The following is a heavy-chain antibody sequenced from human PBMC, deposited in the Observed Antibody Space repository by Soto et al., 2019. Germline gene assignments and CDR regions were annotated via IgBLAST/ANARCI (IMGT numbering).Heavy chain of an antibody. D-gene: IGHD2-2*02. CDR3: ARPAYCNSASCYRLDY. J-gene: IGHJ4*02. Sequence: LSCAASGFTFSSYGMNWVRQAPGKGLEWVAVIWSDGSNKDYTDSVKGRFAISRDNSKNTLYLEMNSLRAEDTAVYFCARPAYCNSASCYRLDYWGQGTLVTVSS. V-gene: IGHV3-33*01. CDR1: GFTFSSYG. CDR2: IWSDGSNK.